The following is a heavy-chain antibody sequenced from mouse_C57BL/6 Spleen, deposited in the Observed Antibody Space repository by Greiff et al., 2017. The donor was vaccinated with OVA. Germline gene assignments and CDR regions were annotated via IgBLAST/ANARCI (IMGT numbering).Heavy chain of an antibody. D-gene: IGHD3-3*01. J-gene: IGHJ4*01. CDR1: GFSLTSYD. Sequence: VQRVESGPGLVQPSQSLSVTCTVSGFSLTSYDVHWVRQSPGKGLEWLGVIWSGGSTDYNAAFISRLSISKDNSKTQVFFKMNSLQADDTAIYYCAGGHAMDYWGQGTSVTVSS. CDR3: AGGHAMDY. V-gene: IGHV2-2*01. CDR2: IWSGGST.